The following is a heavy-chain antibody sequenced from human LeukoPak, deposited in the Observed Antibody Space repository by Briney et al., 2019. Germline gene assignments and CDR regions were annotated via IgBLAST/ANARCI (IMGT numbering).Heavy chain of an antibody. CDR3: GRDVNWNQINY. CDR1: GFTFNNHW. D-gene: IGHD1-20*01. Sequence: GGSLRLSCAASGFTFNNHWMHWVRQAPGKGLVWISRINTDGRTTDYADSVKGRFTISRDNAKNTLYLQMNSLRAEDTAVYYCGRDVNWNQINYWGQGSLVTVSS. J-gene: IGHJ4*02. V-gene: IGHV3-74*01. CDR2: INTDGRTT.